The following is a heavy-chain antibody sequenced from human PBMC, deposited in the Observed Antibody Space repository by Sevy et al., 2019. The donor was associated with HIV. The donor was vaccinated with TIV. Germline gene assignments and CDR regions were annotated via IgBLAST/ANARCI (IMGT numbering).Heavy chain of an antibody. J-gene: IGHJ6*02. CDR3: ARESYDFWTGPVDYDYGMDV. CDR2: INPKSGAT. D-gene: IGHD3-3*01. V-gene: IGHV1-2*02. Sequence: GPVKVSCKASGYTFSDSGYYVHWVRQAPGQGLEWMGWINPKSGATNYAQKFQGGVTMTRDTSVSTANMELNRLTSDDTAVYYCARESYDFWTGPVDYDYGMDVWGQGTTVTVSS. CDR1: GYTFSDSGYY.